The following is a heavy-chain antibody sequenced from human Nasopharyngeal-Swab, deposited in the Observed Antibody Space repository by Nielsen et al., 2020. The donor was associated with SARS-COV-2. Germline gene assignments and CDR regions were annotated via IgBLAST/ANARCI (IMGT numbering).Heavy chain of an antibody. V-gene: IGHV3-33*01. Sequence: WIRQPPGKGLEWVAVIWYDGSNKYHADSVKGRFTISRDNSKNTLYLQMNSLRAEDTAVYYCARDLAVAEYRGDYFDYWGQGTPVTVSS. J-gene: IGHJ4*02. CDR3: ARDLAVAEYRGDYFDY. CDR2: IWYDGSNK. D-gene: IGHD6-19*01.